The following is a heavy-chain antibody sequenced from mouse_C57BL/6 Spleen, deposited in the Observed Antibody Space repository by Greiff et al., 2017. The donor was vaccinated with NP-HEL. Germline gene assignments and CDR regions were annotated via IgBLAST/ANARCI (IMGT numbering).Heavy chain of an antibody. V-gene: IGHV1-82*01. J-gene: IGHJ2*01. Sequence: VQLQQSGPELVKPGASVKISCKASGYAFSSSWMNWVKQRPGKGLEWIGRIYPGDGDTNYNGKFKGKATLTADKSSSTAYMQLSSLTSEDSAVYFCARWGLRRDYFDYWGQGTTLTGSS. CDR1: GYAFSSSW. CDR2: IYPGDGDT. CDR3: ARWGLRRDYFDY. D-gene: IGHD2-4*01.